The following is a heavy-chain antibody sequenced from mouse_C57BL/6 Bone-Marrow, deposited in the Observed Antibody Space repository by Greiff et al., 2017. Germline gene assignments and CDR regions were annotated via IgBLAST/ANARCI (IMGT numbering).Heavy chain of an antibody. J-gene: IGHJ2*01. CDR1: GYTFTSYW. D-gene: IGHD2-2*01. CDR3: AREGVMVPYYFDY. V-gene: IGHV1-69*01. CDR2: IDPSDSYT. Sequence: QVQLQQPGAELVMPGASVKLSCKASGYTFTSYWMHWVKPRPGQGLEWIGEIDPSDSYTNYNQKFKGKSTLTVDKSSSTAYMQLSSLTSEDSAVXYCAREGVMVPYYFDYWGQGTTLTGSS.